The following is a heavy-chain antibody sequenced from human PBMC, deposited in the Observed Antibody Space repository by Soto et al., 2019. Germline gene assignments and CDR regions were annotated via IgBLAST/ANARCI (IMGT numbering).Heavy chain of an antibody. Sequence: QVQLVQSGAEEKKPGASVKVSCKASGYTFTSYAMHWVRHAPGQRLEWMGWINAGNGNTKDSQKFQGRVTITRDTSASTAYMELSSLRSEDTAVYYCARSIVVVTALDYWGQGTLVTVSS. CDR2: INAGNGNT. CDR3: ARSIVVVTALDY. V-gene: IGHV1-3*05. CDR1: GYTFTSYA. D-gene: IGHD2-21*02. J-gene: IGHJ4*02.